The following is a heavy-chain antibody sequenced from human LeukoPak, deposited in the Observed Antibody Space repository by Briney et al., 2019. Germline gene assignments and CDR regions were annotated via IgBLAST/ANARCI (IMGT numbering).Heavy chain of an antibody. J-gene: IGHJ6*03. CDR1: GFTFSSYG. V-gene: IGHV3-30*02. CDR2: IRYDGSNK. CDR3: ASSMSPPSPYYMDV. Sequence: GGSLRLSCAASGFTFSSYGMHWVRQAPGKGLEWVAFIRYDGSNKYYADSVKGRFTISRDNSKNTLYLQMNSLRAEDTAVYYCASSMSPPSPYYMDVWGKGTTVTISS. D-gene: IGHD2-2*01.